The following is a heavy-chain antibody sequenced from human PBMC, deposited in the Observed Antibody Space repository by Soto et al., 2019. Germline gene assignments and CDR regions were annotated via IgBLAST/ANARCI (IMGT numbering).Heavy chain of an antibody. Sequence: GGSLRLSCAASGFTFSSYSMNWVHQAPGKGLEWVSYISSSSSTIYYADSVKGRFTISRDNAKNSLYLQMNSLRAEDTAVYYCARDSIAAGYWGQGTLVTVSS. CDR3: ARDSIAAGY. V-gene: IGHV3-48*01. CDR2: ISSSSSTI. J-gene: IGHJ4*02. CDR1: GFTFSSYS. D-gene: IGHD6-25*01.